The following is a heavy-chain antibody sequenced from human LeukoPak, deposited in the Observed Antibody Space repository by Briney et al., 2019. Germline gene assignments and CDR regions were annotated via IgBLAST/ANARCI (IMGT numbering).Heavy chain of an antibody. CDR2: TSPLNGKT. CDR1: GYIFTSYG. Sequence: ASVKVSCKTSGYIFTSYGIIWVRQAPGQGLEWMAYTSPLNGKTRYAQNIQGRVTMTTDTSTSTAYMELRSLRFDDTAVYFCARELWCSGGNCYLNAFDIWGQGTMVTVSS. CDR3: ARELWCSGGNCYLNAFDI. D-gene: IGHD2-15*01. V-gene: IGHV1-18*01. J-gene: IGHJ3*02.